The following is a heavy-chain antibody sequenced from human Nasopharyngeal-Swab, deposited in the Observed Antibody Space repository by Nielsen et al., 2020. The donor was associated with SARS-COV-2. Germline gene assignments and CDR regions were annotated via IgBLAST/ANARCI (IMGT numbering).Heavy chain of an antibody. CDR3: AREGMLDPPIAGAFDV. Sequence: AWAASGFTSSSCGMHWVTQAPGKGREWVAFIAHDASNEYYGDSVKGRFTISSDNSKNMLYLQMNSLRAEDTAVYYCAREGMLDPPIAGAFDVWGQGTKVTVSS. CDR2: IAHDASNE. J-gene: IGHJ3*01. D-gene: IGHD5-18*01. CDR1: GFTSSSCG. V-gene: IGHV3-30*03.